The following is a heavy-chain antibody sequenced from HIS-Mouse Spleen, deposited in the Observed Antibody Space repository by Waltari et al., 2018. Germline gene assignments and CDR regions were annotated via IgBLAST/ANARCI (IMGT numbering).Heavy chain of an antibody. V-gene: IGHV4-39*07. J-gene: IGHJ2*01. Sequence: QLQLQASGPGLVKPSETLSLTCTVSVGSISSSSYYWVWIRQPAWKGLEWIGRIYERGSTHYKPSRKSGVTIAVDTSKNQFPQKLSSVTAADTAVYYCAREIPYSSSWYDWYFDLWGRGTLVTVSS. D-gene: IGHD6-13*01. CDR3: AREIPYSSSWYDWYFDL. CDR2: IYERGST. CDR1: VGSISSSSYY.